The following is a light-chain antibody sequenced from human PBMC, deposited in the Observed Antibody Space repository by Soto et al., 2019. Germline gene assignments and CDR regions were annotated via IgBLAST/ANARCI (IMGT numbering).Light chain of an antibody. V-gene: IGKV3-20*01. CDR2: GAS. Sequence: EIVLTQSPGTLSLSPGERATLFCRASQSVSSNYLAWYQQKPGQAPRLLIYGASSRATGIPDKFSGSGSGTDFSLTISRLEPEDFAVYYCQQYGSSGPVGQGTKV. CDR1: QSVSSNY. J-gene: IGKJ1*01. CDR3: QQYGSSGP.